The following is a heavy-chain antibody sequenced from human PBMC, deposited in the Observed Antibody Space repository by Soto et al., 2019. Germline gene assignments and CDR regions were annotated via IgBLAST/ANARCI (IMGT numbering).Heavy chain of an antibody. J-gene: IGHJ6*02. CDR3: ARDLVSSGWYGRSPGMDV. CDR2: INPSGGST. V-gene: IGHV1-46*01. CDR1: GYTFTSYY. Sequence: GASVKVSCKASGYTFTSYYMHWVRQAPGQGLEWMGIINPSGGSTSYAQKFQGRVTMTRDTSTSTVYMELSSLRSEDTAVYYCARDLVSSGWYGRSPGMDVWGQGTTVTVSS. D-gene: IGHD6-19*01.